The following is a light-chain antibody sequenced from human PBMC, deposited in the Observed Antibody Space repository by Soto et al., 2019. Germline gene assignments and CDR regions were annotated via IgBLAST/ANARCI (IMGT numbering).Light chain of an antibody. J-gene: IGKJ1*01. CDR2: AAS. CDR1: QGISYY. CDR3: QRCNSAPWT. V-gene: IGKV1-27*01. Sequence: DIQKTQSPSSLSASVGDRVAITCQASQGISYYLAWYKQKPGKVPKLLIYAASTLQSGVPSRFSDSGSGTDFTLTISSLQPEDVATYYCQRCNSAPWTFGQGTKVEIK.